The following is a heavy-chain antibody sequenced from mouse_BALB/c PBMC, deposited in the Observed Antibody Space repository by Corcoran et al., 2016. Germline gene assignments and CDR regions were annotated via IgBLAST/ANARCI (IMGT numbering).Heavy chain of an antibody. J-gene: IGHJ4*01. CDR3: ARRVYYYEMDY. Sequence: QIQLVQSGPELKKPGETVKISCKASGYTFTNYGMNWVKQAPGKGLKWMGWINTYTGEPTYADDFKGRFAFSLETSASTAYLQINNLKNEDMATYFCARRVYYYEMDYWGQGTSVTVSS. CDR1: GYTFTNYG. V-gene: IGHV9-1*02. CDR2: INTYTGEP.